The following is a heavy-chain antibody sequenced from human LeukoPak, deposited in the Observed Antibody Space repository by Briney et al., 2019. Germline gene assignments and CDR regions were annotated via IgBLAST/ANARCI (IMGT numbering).Heavy chain of an antibody. V-gene: IGHV1-46*03. Sequence: ASVKVSCKASGYTFTIYYMHWVRQAPGQGLEWMVIINPSGGSTSYAQKFQGRVTMTRDTSTSTVYMELSSLRSEDTAVYYCARDRAYYDSSGYYDYWGQGTLVTVSS. CDR3: ARDRAYYDSSGYYDY. CDR2: INPSGGST. J-gene: IGHJ4*02. CDR1: GYTFTIYY. D-gene: IGHD3-22*01.